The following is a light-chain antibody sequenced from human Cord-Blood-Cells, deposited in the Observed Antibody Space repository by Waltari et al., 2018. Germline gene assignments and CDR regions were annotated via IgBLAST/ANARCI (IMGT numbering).Light chain of an antibody. Sequence: SSELTQDPAVSVALGQTVRITCQVDSLRSYYASWYQQKPGHAPVLVIYGKNNRPSGTPDRFSGSSSGKTASLTITGAQAEDAADYYCNSRDSSGNHYVFGTGTKVTVL. CDR3: NSRDSSGNHYV. J-gene: IGLJ1*01. CDR1: SLRSYY. CDR2: GKN. V-gene: IGLV3-19*01.